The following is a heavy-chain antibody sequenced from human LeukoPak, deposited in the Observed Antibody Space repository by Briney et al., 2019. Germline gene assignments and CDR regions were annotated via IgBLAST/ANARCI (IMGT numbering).Heavy chain of an antibody. V-gene: IGHV3-30*02. J-gene: IGHJ6*03. CDR2: IRYDGSNK. D-gene: IGHD3-3*01. CDR3: ARVGNYDFWSGYRDYYYYMDV. CDR1: GFTFSSYG. Sequence: GGSLRLSCAASGFTFSSYGMHWVRQAPGKGLEWVAFIRYDGSNKYYADSVKGRFTISRDNAKNSLYLQMNSLRAEDTAVYYCARVGNYDFWSGYRDYYYYMDVWGKGTTVTVSS.